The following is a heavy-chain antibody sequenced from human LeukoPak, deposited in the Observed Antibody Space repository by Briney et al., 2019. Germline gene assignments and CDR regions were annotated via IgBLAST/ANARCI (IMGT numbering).Heavy chain of an antibody. Sequence: PSETLSITCSVSGGSVSSYYWSWIRQPPGKGLEWIGYVYYTGSTNYNPSLKSRVTMFEDKSKNQFSLRLYSVTVADTAVYYCARHFAYSSSSYFDYWGQGSLVTVSS. J-gene: IGHJ4*02. D-gene: IGHD6-6*01. CDR1: GGSVSSYY. CDR3: ARHFAYSSSSYFDY. V-gene: IGHV4-59*08. CDR2: VYYTGST.